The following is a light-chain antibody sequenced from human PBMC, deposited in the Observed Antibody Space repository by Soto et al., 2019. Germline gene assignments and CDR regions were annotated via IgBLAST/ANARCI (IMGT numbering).Light chain of an antibody. CDR3: GSWDSSLSAYV. CDR1: SSNIGGNS. CDR2: DDN. V-gene: IGLV1-51*01. Sequence: HPPSVPSAPGDKVTISFSVSSSNIGGNSVSWYQQLPGTAPKLLIYDDNKRPSGIPDRFSGSKSGTSATLGITGFQTGDEADYYCGSWDSSLSAYVFGTGTKVTVL. J-gene: IGLJ1*01.